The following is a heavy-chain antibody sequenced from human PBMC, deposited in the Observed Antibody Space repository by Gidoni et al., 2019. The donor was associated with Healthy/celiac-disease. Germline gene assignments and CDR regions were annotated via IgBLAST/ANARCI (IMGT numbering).Heavy chain of an antibody. CDR2: INHSGST. CDR1: GGSFSGYY. CDR3: AREGFSDDYGDYVDENWFDP. J-gene: IGHJ5*02. V-gene: IGHV4-34*01. D-gene: IGHD4-17*01. Sequence: QVQLQQWGAGLLKPSETLSLTCAVYGGSFSGYYWRWIRQPPGKGLEGIGEINHSGSTNYNPSLKSRVTISVDTSKNQFSLKLSSVTAADTAVYYCAREGFSDDYGDYVDENWFDPWGQGTLVTVSS.